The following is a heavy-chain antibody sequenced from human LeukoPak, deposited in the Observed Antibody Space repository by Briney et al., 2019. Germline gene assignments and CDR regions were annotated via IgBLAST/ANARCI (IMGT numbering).Heavy chain of an antibody. CDR3: AKLAVAGTILDY. J-gene: IGHJ4*02. CDR2: ITWDGGIT. Sequence: PSGGSLRLSCAASEFTFDDYSMHWVRQAPWKGLEWLSLITWDGGITYYADSVKGRFTISRDNRKKYLYLQMNSLRHEDTALYYCAKLAVAGTILDYWGQGALVTVSS. V-gene: IGHV3-43*01. CDR1: EFTFDDYS. D-gene: IGHD6-19*01.